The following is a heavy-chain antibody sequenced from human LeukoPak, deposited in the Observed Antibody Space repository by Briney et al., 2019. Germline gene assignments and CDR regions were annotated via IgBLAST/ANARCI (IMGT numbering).Heavy chain of an antibody. Sequence: GGSLRLSCAASGFTFSSYWMHWVRQAPGKGLVWVSRINTDGSSTSYADSVKGRFTISRDNAKNSLYLQMNSLRAEDTAVYYCARDDYGDYFFDYWGQGTLVTVSS. CDR3: ARDDYGDYFFDY. J-gene: IGHJ4*02. CDR1: GFTFSSYW. CDR2: INTDGSST. D-gene: IGHD4-17*01. V-gene: IGHV3-74*01.